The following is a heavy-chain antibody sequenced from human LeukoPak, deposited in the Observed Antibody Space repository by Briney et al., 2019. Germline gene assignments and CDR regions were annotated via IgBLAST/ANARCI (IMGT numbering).Heavy chain of an antibody. CDR3: ATEPGYYFDY. Sequence: GGSLRLSCAVSGFTFTNYAMHWVRQAPGKGLEWVAVISYDGSNKYYADSVKGRFTNSRDNSKNTLYLQMNSLRAEDTALYHCATEPGYYFDYWGQGTLVTVSS. D-gene: IGHD6-13*01. J-gene: IGHJ4*02. V-gene: IGHV3-30-3*01. CDR1: GFTFTNYA. CDR2: ISYDGSNK.